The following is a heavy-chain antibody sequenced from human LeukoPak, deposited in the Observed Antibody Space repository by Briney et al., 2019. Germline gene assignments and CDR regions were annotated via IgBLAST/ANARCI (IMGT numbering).Heavy chain of an antibody. CDR3: ARAGPIDY. Sequence: GGSLRFSCAASGFIVSSKYMSWVRQAPGKGLEWVSVIYSGGSTYYAASVEGRFTISRDNSKNTVYLQMNSLRVEDTAVYYCARAGPIDYWGQGTLVTVSS. CDR2: IYSGGST. CDR1: GFIVSSKY. V-gene: IGHV3-53*01. J-gene: IGHJ4*02.